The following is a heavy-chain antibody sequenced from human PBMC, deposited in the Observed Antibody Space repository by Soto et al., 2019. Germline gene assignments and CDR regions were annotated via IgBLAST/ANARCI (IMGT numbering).Heavy chain of an antibody. V-gene: IGHV3-11*05. CDR1: GFTFSDDY. J-gene: IGHJ4*02. CDR2: ISSSSSYT. Sequence: PGGSLRLSCAASGFTFSDDYMSWIRQAPGKGLEWLSYISSSSSYTNYADSVKGRFTISRDNAKNSLYLQMNSLRAEDSAVYYCARVGPPLDYWGQGTLVTVSS. CDR3: ARVGPPLDY.